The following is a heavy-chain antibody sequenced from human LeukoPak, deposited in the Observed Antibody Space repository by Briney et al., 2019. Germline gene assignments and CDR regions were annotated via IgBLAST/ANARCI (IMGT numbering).Heavy chain of an antibody. D-gene: IGHD6-19*01. CDR3: ARPQWLAAYFDY. J-gene: IGHJ4*02. Sequence: PGGSLRLSCAASGFTFSSYAMSWVRQAPGKGLEWVSAISGSGGSTYYADSVKGRFTISSDNSKNTLYLQMNSLRAEDTAVYYCARPQWLAAYFDYWGQGTLVTVSS. V-gene: IGHV3-23*01. CDR1: GFTFSSYA. CDR2: ISGSGGST.